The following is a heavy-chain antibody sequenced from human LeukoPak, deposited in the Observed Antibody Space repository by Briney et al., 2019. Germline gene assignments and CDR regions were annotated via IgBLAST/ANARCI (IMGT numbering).Heavy chain of an antibody. CDR2: IIPIFGTA. CDR1: GVTFSSYA. D-gene: IGHD6-13*01. CDR3: ARAKQQPYPSFDY. Sequence: GASVKVSCKASGVTFSSYAISWVRQAPGQGLEWMGGIIPIFGTANYAQKFQGRVTITADKSTSTAYMELSSLRSEDTAVYYCARAKQQPYPSFDYWGQGTLVTVSS. V-gene: IGHV1-69*06. J-gene: IGHJ4*02.